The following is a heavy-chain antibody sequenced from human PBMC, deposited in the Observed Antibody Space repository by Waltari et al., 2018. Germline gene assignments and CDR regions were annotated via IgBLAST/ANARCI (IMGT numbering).Heavy chain of an antibody. CDR3: ASSLYGDYTQIWGRVFDY. CDR2: ISGSGGST. CDR1: GFTFRSYA. V-gene: IGHV3-23*01. D-gene: IGHD4-17*01. Sequence: VQLLESGGGLVQSGGSLRLSCAASGFTFRSYAMTWVRQGPGKGVKWVSVISGSGGSTDYADSVKGRFTISRDNSKNTLYLQMNNLRVEDTAVYYCASSLYGDYTQIWGRVFDYWGQGTLVTVSS. J-gene: IGHJ4*02.